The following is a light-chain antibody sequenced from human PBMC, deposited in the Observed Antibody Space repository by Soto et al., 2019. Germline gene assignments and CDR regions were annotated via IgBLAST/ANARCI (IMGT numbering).Light chain of an antibody. CDR1: SSNIGAGYD. CDR2: SNN. CDR3: QSYDSSLSGPM. J-gene: IGLJ3*02. V-gene: IGLV1-40*01. Sequence: QSVLTQLPSVSGAPGQRVTISCTGSSSNIGAGYDVHWYQQLPGTAPKLLIYSNNNRPSGVPDRFSGSKSGTSASLAITGLQAEDEADYYCQSYDSSLSGPMFGGGTKLTVL.